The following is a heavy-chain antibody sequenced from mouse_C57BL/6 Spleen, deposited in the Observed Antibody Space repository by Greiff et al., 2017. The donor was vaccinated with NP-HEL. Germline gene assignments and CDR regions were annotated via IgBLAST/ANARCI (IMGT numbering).Heavy chain of an antibody. CDR2: ISSGGSYT. J-gene: IGHJ2*01. V-gene: IGHV5-6*02. D-gene: IGHD2-4*01. CDR3: ARQDYDYGFDY. CDR1: GFTFSSYG. Sequence: EVMLVESGGDLVKPGGSLKLSCAASGFTFSSYGMSWVRQTPDKRLEWVATISSGGSYTYYPDSVKGRFTISRDNAKNTLYLQMSSLKSEDTAMYYCARQDYDYGFDYWGQGTTLTVSS.